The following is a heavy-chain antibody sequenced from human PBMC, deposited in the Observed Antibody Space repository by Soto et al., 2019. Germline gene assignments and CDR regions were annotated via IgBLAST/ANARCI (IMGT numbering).Heavy chain of an antibody. CDR1: GFTFTSSA. V-gene: IGHV1-58*01. J-gene: IGHJ4*02. Sequence: SVKVSCKASGFTFTSSAVQWVRQARGQRLEWTGWIVVGSGNTNYAQKFQERVTITRDMSTSTAYMELSSLRSEDTAVYYCAADFALYGDSGLWGQGTLVTVSS. CDR2: IVVGSGNT. D-gene: IGHD4-17*01. CDR3: AADFALYGDSGL.